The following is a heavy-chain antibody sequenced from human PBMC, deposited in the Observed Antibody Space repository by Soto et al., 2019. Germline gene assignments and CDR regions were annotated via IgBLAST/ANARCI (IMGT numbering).Heavy chain of an antibody. CDR2: IYYSGST. D-gene: IGHD6-19*01. CDR3: ARRRSSGWYDY. J-gene: IGHJ4*02. V-gene: IGHV4-59*01. CDR1: GDSISNYY. Sequence: QVQLQESGPGLVKPSETLSLTCTVSGDSISNYYWSWNRQPPGKGLEWIGYIYYSGSTNYNPSLRGRVTISVDTSKNQCSLKLSSVTAADTAVYYCARRRSSGWYDYWGQGTLVTVSS.